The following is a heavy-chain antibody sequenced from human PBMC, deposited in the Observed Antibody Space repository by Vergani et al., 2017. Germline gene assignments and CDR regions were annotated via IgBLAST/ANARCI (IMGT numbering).Heavy chain of an antibody. D-gene: IGHD4-17*01. Sequence: EVQLVQSGAEVKKPGATMKISCKVSGYTFTDHYMHWVKQVPGKGLEWMGLVDPEDGETIYAEKFKGIVTIAADTSTDTAHLELSSLRSEDTAVYYCATPQTVTTGGMEVWGQGTTVIVSS. CDR1: GYTFTDHY. CDR2: VDPEDGET. V-gene: IGHV1-69-2*01. CDR3: ATPQTVTTGGMEV. J-gene: IGHJ6*02.